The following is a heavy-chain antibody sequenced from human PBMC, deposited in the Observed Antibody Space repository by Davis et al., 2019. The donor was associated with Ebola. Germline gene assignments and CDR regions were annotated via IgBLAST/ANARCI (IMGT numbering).Heavy chain of an antibody. Sequence: KVSCKGSGYSFTSYWIGWVRQMPGKGLEWMGIIYPADSDISYGPSFRGRVTISADKSISTAYLQWDSLRASDTAIYYCATLPFCTGGTCYRGLDAWGQGTLVTVSS. CDR3: ATLPFCTGGTCYRGLDA. D-gene: IGHD2-8*02. J-gene: IGHJ5*02. V-gene: IGHV5-51*01. CDR1: GYSFTSYW. CDR2: IYPADSDI.